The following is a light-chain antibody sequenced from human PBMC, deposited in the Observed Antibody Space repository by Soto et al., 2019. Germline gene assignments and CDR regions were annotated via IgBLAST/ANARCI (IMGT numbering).Light chain of an antibody. CDR2: DVS. Sequence: QSALTQPASVSGSPGQSITISCTGTSSDVGGYNYVSWYQQHPGKAPKLMIYDVSNRPSGVSNRFSGSKSGSTASLTISGLQAEDEADYYCSSYTSSSTFYVFGTGTKVTVL. V-gene: IGLV2-14*01. J-gene: IGLJ1*01. CDR3: SSYTSSSTFYV. CDR1: SSDVGGYNY.